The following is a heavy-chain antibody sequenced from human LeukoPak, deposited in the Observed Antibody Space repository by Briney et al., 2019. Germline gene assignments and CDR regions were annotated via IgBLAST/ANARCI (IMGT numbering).Heavy chain of an antibody. V-gene: IGHV5-10-1*01. CDR3: ARVRGAGTYQADY. CDR1: GYSFNAFW. CDR2: IDPIDLST. J-gene: IGHJ4*02. D-gene: IGHD3-10*01. Sequence: GESLRISCEVFGYSFNAFWITWMRQMPGKGLEWMGKIDPIDLSTEYSPSSQAHVTMSVDESVSTAYLQWSSLKASDTAMYCCARVRGAGTYQADYWGQGTQVIVSS.